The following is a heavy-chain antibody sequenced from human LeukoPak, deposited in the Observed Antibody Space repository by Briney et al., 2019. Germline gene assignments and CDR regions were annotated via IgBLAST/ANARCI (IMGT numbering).Heavy chain of an antibody. V-gene: IGHV1-69*13. Sequence: ASVKVSCKASGGTFSSYAISWVRQAPGQGLEWMGGIIPIFGTANYAQKFQGRVTITADESTSTAYMELSSLRSEDTAVYYCARGKLYSSSSGPFDPWGQGTLVTVSS. J-gene: IGHJ5*02. D-gene: IGHD6-6*01. CDR1: GGTFSSYA. CDR2: IIPIFGTA. CDR3: ARGKLYSSSSGPFDP.